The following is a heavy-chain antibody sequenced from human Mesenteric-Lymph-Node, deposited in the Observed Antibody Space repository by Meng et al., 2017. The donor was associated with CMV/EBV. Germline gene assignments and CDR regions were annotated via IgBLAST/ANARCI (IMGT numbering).Heavy chain of an antibody. Sequence: SETLSLTCTVCDGSITNYYWSWVRQPAGKGLEWIGRIYFSGSTNYNSSLNRRVSMSADTSKNHLSLTLTSVTAADTAVYCCARGREYCGGDCYAGFEDYWGQGTLVTVSS. V-gene: IGHV4-4*07. CDR3: ARGREYCGGDCYAGFEDY. CDR1: DGSITNYY. CDR2: IYFSGST. D-gene: IGHD2-21*01. J-gene: IGHJ4*02.